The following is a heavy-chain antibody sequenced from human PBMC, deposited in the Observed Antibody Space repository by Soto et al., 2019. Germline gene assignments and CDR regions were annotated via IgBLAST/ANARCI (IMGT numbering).Heavy chain of an antibody. CDR3: ARAPPGPAPRWGV. V-gene: IGHV4-30-2*01. J-gene: IGHJ6*02. CDR2: IYPTGKT. CDR1: NGSISSGGYS. D-gene: IGHD3-16*01. Sequence: SETLSLTSTVSNGSISSGGYSWSWIRQTPGKGLEWIGYIYPTGKTYYNPSLKNRATLSIDTSQNQFSLQLTSVTAADTAVYYCARAPPGPAPRWGVWGHGTTVTVSS.